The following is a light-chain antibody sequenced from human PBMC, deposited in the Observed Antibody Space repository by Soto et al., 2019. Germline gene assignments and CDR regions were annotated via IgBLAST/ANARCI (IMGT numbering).Light chain of an antibody. CDR1: QSVSSY. CDR2: DAS. Sequence: EIVLTQSPATLSLSPGERATLSCRASQSVSSYLAWYQQKPGQAPRLLIYDASNRATGIPARFSGSGSGTDFTLTISSREPEDFAVYYCQQLFTVGGGTKVEIK. J-gene: IGKJ4*01. CDR3: QQLFT. V-gene: IGKV3-11*01.